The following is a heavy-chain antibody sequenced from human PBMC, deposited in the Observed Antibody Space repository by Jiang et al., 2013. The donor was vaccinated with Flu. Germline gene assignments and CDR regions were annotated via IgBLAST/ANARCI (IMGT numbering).Heavy chain of an antibody. CDR2: IKAYRDGGAT. CDR3: AIDKEGSTVAGSLGFDY. D-gene: IGHD6-19*01. J-gene: IGHJ4*02. CDR1: GFVFSYAW. Sequence: QLLESGGGLIKPGGSLRLPCVASGFVFSYAWMNWVRQAPGKGLEWVARIKAYRDGGATDYAATVKGRFTISRDDSRNTLYLQMEGLKAEDTAVYYCAIDKEGSTVAGSLGFDYWGQGTLVTVSS. V-gene: IGHV3-15*07.